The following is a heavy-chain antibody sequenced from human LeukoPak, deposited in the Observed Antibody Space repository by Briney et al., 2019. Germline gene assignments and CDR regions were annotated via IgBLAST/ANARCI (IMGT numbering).Heavy chain of an antibody. J-gene: IGHJ4*02. CDR3: ATTPMKRDYFDY. CDR1: GGTFSSYA. CDR2: IIPILGIA. Sequence: SVKVSCKASGGTFSSYAISWVRQAPGQGLEWMGRIIPILGIANYAQKFQGRVTITADKSTSTAYMELSSLRSEDTAVYYCATTPMKRDYFDYWGQGTLVTVSS. V-gene: IGHV1-69*04.